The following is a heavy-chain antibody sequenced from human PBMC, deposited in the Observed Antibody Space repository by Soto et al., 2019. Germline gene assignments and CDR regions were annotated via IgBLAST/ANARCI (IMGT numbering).Heavy chain of an antibody. V-gene: IGHV1-69*06. J-gene: IGHJ6*02. CDR3: ALGLLVPAGIRYYYYGMDV. D-gene: IGHD2-2*01. CDR2: IIPIFNTA. Sequence: SVKVSCKASGGTFSNYAISWVRQAPGQGLVWMGGIIPIFNTANYPQKFQGRVTLTADKSTSTAYKELSRLRTKDTAVCYCALGLLVPAGIRYYYYGMDVCGQRTRVT. CDR1: GGTFSNYA.